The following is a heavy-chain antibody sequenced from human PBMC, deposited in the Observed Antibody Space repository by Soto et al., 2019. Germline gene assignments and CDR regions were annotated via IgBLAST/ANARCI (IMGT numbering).Heavy chain of an antibody. V-gene: IGHV1-18*01. Sequence: QVQLVQSGAEVKKPGASVKVSCKASGYTFTSYGISWVRQAPGQGLEWMGWISAYNGNTNYAQKLQGRVTMTTDTSTSTAYMELRSLRSDDTAVYYGARVGGVCSSTSCYEIDGCDPWGQGTLVTVSS. CDR2: ISAYNGNT. CDR1: GYTFTSYG. D-gene: IGHD2-2*01. CDR3: ARVGGVCSSTSCYEIDGCDP. J-gene: IGHJ5*02.